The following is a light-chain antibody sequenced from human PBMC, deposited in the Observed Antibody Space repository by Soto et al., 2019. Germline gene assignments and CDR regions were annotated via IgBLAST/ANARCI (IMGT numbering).Light chain of an antibody. V-gene: IGKV3-11*01. CDR3: QQRSSWPKVT. CDR2: DAS. CDR1: QSVSNS. J-gene: IGKJ3*01. Sequence: EIVLTQSPATLSLSPGERATLSCRASQSVSNSLAWYQQKPGQAPRLLIYDASNRATGIPARFSGSGSGTDFTLSISSLEPEDFAVYYCQQRSSWPKVTFGPGTKVDI.